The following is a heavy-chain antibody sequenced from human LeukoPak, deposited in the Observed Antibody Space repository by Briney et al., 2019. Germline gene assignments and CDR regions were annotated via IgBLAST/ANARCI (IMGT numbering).Heavy chain of an antibody. V-gene: IGHV3-30*04. CDR2: ISYDGNNK. CDR3: ARSPSSFDP. CDR1: GFTFSNYA. Sequence: GGSLRLSCAASGFTFSNYAMHWVRQAPGKGLEWVAVISYDGNNKYYADSVQGRFTISRDNSKNTLYLQMNSLRAEDTAVYYCARSPSSFDPWGQGALVTVSS. J-gene: IGHJ5*02. D-gene: IGHD3-16*02.